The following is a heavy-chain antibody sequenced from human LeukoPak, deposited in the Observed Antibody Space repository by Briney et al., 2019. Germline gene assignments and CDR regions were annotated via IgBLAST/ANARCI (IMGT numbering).Heavy chain of an antibody. CDR2: IIPILGIA. J-gene: IGHJ4*02. CDR3: ARDSPSLGAAGTIDY. CDR1: GGTFSSYA. D-gene: IGHD6-13*01. V-gene: IGHV1-69*04. Sequence: VXVSRKASGGTFSSYAISWVRQAPGQGLEWMGRIIPILGIANYAQKFQGRVTITADKSTSTAYMELSSLRSEDTAVYYCARDSPSLGAAGTIDYWGQGTLVTVSS.